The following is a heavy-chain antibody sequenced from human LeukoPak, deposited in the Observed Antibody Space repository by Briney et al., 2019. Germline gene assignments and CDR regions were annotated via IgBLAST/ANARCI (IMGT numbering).Heavy chain of an antibody. CDR2: IYYSGST. CDR3: ARSAWSGHYTHDY. V-gene: IGHV4-39*01. D-gene: IGHD3-3*01. CDR1: GGSISSSSYY. Sequence: NPSETLSLTCTVSGGSISSSSYYWGWIRQPPGKGLEWIGSIYYSGSTYYNPSLKSRVTISVDTSKNQFSLKLSSVTAADTAVYYCARSAWSGHYTHDYWGQGTLVTVSS. J-gene: IGHJ4*02.